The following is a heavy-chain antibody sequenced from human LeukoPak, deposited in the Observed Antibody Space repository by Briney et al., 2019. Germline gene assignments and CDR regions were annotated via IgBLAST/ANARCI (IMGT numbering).Heavy chain of an antibody. V-gene: IGHV4-30-4*07. J-gene: IGHJ3*02. CDR2: IYYSGST. Sequence: SQTLSLTCAVSGGSISSSGHSWSWIRQPPGKGLEWIGYIYYSGSTYYNPSLKSRVTISVDTSKNQFSLKLSSVTAADTAVYYCARDGVGYCTNGVCYTGAHAFDIWGQGTMVTVSS. CDR1: GGSISSSGHS. D-gene: IGHD2-8*01. CDR3: ARDGVGYCTNGVCYTGAHAFDI.